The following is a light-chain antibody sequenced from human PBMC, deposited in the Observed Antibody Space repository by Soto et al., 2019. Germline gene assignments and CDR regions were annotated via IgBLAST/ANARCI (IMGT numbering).Light chain of an antibody. CDR3: CSYAGSYIPYV. CDR2: EVN. Sequence: QSALTQPASLSGSPGQSITISCTGTSSDIGAYDYVSWFQQHPGKAPKLMISEVNNRPSGVSNRFSGSKSGNTASLTISGLQAEDEADYYCCSYAGSYIPYVFGTGTKVTVL. V-gene: IGLV2-14*01. J-gene: IGLJ1*01. CDR1: SSDIGAYDY.